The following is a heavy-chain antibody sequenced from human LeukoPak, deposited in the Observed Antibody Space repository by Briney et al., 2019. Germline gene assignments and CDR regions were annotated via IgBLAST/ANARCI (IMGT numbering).Heavy chain of an antibody. D-gene: IGHD2-2*01. CDR2: IWYDGSNK. CDR3: ASRLVVPAANMDV. Sequence: GRSLRLSCAASGFTFRSYGMHWVRQAPGRGLEWVAVIWYDGSNKYYADYVKGRFTTYRDNSKNSLYLQINSLRAEDTAVYSCASRLVVPAANMDVWGKGTTVTVSS. V-gene: IGHV3-33*01. CDR1: GFTFRSYG. J-gene: IGHJ6*04.